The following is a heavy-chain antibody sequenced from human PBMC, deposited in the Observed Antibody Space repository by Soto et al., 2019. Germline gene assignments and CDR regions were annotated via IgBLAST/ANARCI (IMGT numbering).Heavy chain of an antibody. CDR3: ARVVITMVRGVIVKYYFDY. J-gene: IGHJ4*02. CDR2: IYHSGST. V-gene: IGHV4-4*02. CDR1: SGSISSSNW. D-gene: IGHD3-10*01. Sequence: SETLSLTCAVSSGSISSSNWWSWVRQPPGKGLEWIGEIYHSGSTNYNPSLKSRVTISVDKSKNQFSLKLSSVTAADTAVYYCARVVITMVRGVIVKYYFDYWGQGTLVTVSS.